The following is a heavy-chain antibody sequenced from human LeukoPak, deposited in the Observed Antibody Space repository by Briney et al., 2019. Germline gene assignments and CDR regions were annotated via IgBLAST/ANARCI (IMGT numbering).Heavy chain of an antibody. CDR3: ARPYYYDSSGYYPFDY. Sequence: ASVKVSCKASGGTFSSYAISRVRQAPGQGLEWMGGIIPIFGTANYAQKFQGRVTITADESTSTAYMELSSLRSEDTAVYYCARPYYYDSSGYYPFDYWGQGTLVTVSS. J-gene: IGHJ4*02. CDR2: IIPIFGTA. D-gene: IGHD3-22*01. CDR1: GGTFSSYA. V-gene: IGHV1-69*13.